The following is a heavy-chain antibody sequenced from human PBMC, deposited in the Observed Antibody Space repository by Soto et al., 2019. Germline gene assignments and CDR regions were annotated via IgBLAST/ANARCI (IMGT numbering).Heavy chain of an antibody. V-gene: IGHV4-59*08. CDR3: ARGYYDSSRYSLAP. CDR2: IYYSGST. D-gene: IGHD3-22*01. J-gene: IGHJ5*02. Sequence: SETLSLTCTVSGGSISSYYWSWIRQPPGKGLEWIGYIYYSGSTNYNPSLKSRVTISVDTSKNQFSLKLSSVTAADTAVYYCARGYYDSSRYSLAPWGQGTLVTVSS. CDR1: GGSISSYY.